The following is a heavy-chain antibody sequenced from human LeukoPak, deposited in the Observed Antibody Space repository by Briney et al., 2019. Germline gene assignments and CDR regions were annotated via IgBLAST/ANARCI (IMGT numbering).Heavy chain of an antibody. CDR1: EFTFSSFG. J-gene: IGHJ4*02. Sequence: GGSLRLSCVASEFTFSSFGMNWVRQAPGKGLEGVAYISFSGDTIHYADSVKGRFTISRDNAENSLYLQMTSVRAEDTAVYYCARGILEWFLGDFDNWGQGTLVTVSS. V-gene: IGHV3-48*01. D-gene: IGHD3-3*01. CDR3: ARGILEWFLGDFDN. CDR2: ISFSGDTI.